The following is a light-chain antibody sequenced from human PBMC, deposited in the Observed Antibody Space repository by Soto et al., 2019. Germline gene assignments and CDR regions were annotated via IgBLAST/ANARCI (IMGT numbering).Light chain of an antibody. CDR3: QQYNDNWT. Sequence: DIQMTQSPSTLSASVGDRVTITCRASQSISSWLAWYQQKPGTAPKLLIYKASTLQTGVPSRFSGSGSVTEFTLTISSLQPDDFATYYCQQYNDNWTFGQGTKVEIK. CDR1: QSISSW. CDR2: KAS. J-gene: IGKJ1*01. V-gene: IGKV1-5*03.